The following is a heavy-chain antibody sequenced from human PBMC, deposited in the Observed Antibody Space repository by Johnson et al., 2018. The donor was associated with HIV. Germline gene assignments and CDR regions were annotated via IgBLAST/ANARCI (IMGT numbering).Heavy chain of an antibody. Sequence: QVQLVESGGGVVQPGRSLRLSCAASGFTFSSYGMHWVRQAPGKGLEWVAVISYDGSDKDYADSVKGRFTISRDSSKNTLYLQMNSLRIEDTAVYYCARGSRYTYDNDDVDLLQAFDVWGQGTVVTVSS. CDR1: GFTFSSYG. V-gene: IGHV3-30*19. D-gene: IGHD3-16*01. CDR2: ISYDGSDK. J-gene: IGHJ3*01. CDR3: ARGSRYTYDNDDVDLLQAFDV.